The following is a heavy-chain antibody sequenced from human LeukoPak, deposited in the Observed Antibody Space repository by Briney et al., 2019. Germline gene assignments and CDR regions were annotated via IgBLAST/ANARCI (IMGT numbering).Heavy chain of an antibody. CDR3: ARHTPYYYGSGREYYYYYMDV. CDR2: INHSGST. D-gene: IGHD3-10*01. J-gene: IGHJ6*03. V-gene: IGHV4-34*01. CDR1: GGSFSGYY. Sequence: PSETLSLTCAVYGGSFSGYYWSWIRQPPGKGLEWIGEINHSGSTNYNPSLKSRVTISVDTSKNQFSLKLGSVTAADTAVYYCARHTPYYYGSGREYYYYYMDVWGKGTTVTISS.